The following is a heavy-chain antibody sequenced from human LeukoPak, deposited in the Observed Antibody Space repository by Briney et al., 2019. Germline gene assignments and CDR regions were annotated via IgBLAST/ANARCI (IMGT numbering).Heavy chain of an antibody. D-gene: IGHD2/OR15-2a*01. J-gene: IGHJ4*02. Sequence: GGSLRLSCAASGFTFSGDGMHWVRQAPGKGLEWVAGISYDAGNKWYADSVKGRFTISRDNSKNTLYLQMNSLRPEDTAVYYCAKDLSQKYTIDYWGQGTLVTVSS. V-gene: IGHV3-30*18. CDR1: GFTFSGDG. CDR2: ISYDAGNK. CDR3: AKDLSQKYTIDY.